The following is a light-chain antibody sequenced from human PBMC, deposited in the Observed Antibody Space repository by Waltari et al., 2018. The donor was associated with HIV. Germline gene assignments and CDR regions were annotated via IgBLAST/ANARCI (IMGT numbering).Light chain of an antibody. V-gene: IGLV1-47*01. Sequence: QSVLTQSPSASGTPAQRVALSCSGSSSTSGSTYVYWYQQLPGTAPKLLLYRNNQRRSGVPDRFSGSKSGTSASLAISGLRSEDEAHYYCATWTDSLSGVVFGGGTKLRVL. CDR1: SSTSGSTY. CDR3: ATWTDSLSGVV. J-gene: IGLJ2*01. CDR2: RNN.